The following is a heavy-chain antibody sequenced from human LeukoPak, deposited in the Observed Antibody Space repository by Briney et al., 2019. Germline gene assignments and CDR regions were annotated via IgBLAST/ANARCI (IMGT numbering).Heavy chain of an antibody. D-gene: IGHD4-11*01. Sequence: GGSLRLSCAASGFTFSSHETNWVRQAPGKGLECVSYISSSGSSKYYADSVKGRFTISRDNAKNSLYLQMNSLRAEDTAVYYCARGGGNDYKYNAFDIWGQGTMVTVSS. CDR1: GFTFSSHE. V-gene: IGHV3-48*03. CDR3: ARGGGNDYKYNAFDI. CDR2: ISSSGSSK. J-gene: IGHJ3*02.